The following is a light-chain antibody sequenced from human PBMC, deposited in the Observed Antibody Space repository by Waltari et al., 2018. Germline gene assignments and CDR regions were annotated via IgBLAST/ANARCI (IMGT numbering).Light chain of an antibody. CDR3: SSYAGSLYV. CDR1: SSDVGGYNY. V-gene: IGLV2-8*01. J-gene: IGLJ1*01. CDR2: EVS. Sequence: QSALTQPPSASGSPGQSVTISCTGTSSDVGGYNYVSWYQQHPGKAPKLMVYEVSKRPAWLRDRFSGSTSGNTASLTVSGLQAEDEADYYCSSYAGSLYVFGTGTKVTVL.